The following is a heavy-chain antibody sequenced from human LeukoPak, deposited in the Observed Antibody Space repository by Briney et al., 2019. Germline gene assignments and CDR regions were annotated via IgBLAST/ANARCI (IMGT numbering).Heavy chain of an antibody. CDR3: AREEYGDHLW. CDR2: IKQDGSDK. CDR1: GFSSSSYW. Sequence: GGSLRLSCAASGFSSSSYWMSWVRQAPGKGLEWVANIKQDGSDKYYVDSVKGRFTISRDNAKDSLYLQMNSLRAEDTAVYYCAREEYGDHLWWGQGTLVTVSS. D-gene: IGHD4-17*01. J-gene: IGHJ4*02. V-gene: IGHV3-7*01.